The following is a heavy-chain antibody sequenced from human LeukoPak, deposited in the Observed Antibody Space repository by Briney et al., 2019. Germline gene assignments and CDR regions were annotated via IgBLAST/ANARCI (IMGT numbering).Heavy chain of an antibody. J-gene: IGHJ4*02. CDR3: ARIGAAAGTGDY. CDR1: GYTLTELS. V-gene: IGHV1-24*01. Sequence: ASVKVSCKVSGYTLTELSMHWVRQAPGKGLEWMGGFDPEDGETIYAQKFQGRVTMTTDTSTSTAYMELRSLRSDDTAVYYCARIGAAAGTGDYWGQGTLVTVSS. D-gene: IGHD6-13*01. CDR2: FDPEDGET.